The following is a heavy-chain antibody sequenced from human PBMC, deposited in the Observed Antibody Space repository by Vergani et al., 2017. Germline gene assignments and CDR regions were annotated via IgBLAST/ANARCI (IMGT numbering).Heavy chain of an antibody. CDR3: AGRPDWLLDMYYYYGMAV. Sequence: QVQLQQWGAGLLQPSETLSLTCAVYGGSFSGYYWSWIRQPPGKGLEWIGEINHSGSTNYNPSLKSRATLSVDTSKNQCSLKLSSVTDADTAVYCCAGRPDWLLDMYYYYGMAVWSQGTTVTVSS. CDR1: GGSFSGYY. D-gene: IGHD3-9*01. CDR2: INHSGST. V-gene: IGHV4-34*01. J-gene: IGHJ6*02.